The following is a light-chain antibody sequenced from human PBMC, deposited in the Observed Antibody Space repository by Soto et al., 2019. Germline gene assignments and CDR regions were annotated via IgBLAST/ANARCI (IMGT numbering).Light chain of an antibody. J-gene: IGLJ2*01. Sequence: QLVLTQPPSVSGAPGQRVTISCTGSSSNIGTGYVVHWYQQLPGTAPKLLIYGNSNRPSGVPDRFSGSKSGTSASLAITGLQAEDEADYYCQSYDSNLSVVFGGGTKLSVL. CDR3: QSYDSNLSVV. CDR2: GNS. CDR1: SSNIGTGYV. V-gene: IGLV1-40*01.